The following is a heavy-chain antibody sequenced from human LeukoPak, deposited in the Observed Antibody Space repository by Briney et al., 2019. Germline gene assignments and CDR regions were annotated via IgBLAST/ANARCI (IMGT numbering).Heavy chain of an antibody. D-gene: IGHD2-15*01. CDR3: AKELRTYSSGGSCYWAKYFDY. Sequence: GGSLRLSCAASGFTCSSYAMSWVRQAPGKGQEWVSAISGSGASTYYADSVKGRFTISRDNSKNTLYLQMNSLRAEDTAVYYCAKELRTYSSGGSCYWAKYFDYWGQGTLVTVSS. CDR1: GFTCSSYA. CDR2: ISGSGAST. J-gene: IGHJ4*02. V-gene: IGHV3-23*01.